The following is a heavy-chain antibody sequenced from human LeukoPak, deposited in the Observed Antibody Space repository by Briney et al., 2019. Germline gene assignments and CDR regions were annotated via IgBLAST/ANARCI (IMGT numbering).Heavy chain of an antibody. CDR1: GDSISSSDYY. CDR2: IYYSGST. V-gene: IGHV4-39*07. Sequence: PSETLSLTCTVSGDSISSSDYYWGWIRQPPGKGLEWIGSIYYSGSTYQNPSLKSRVTISIDTSKNQFSLKLSSVTAADTAVYYCARYDSGYSIFHWGQGTLVTVSS. CDR3: ARYDSGYSIFH. J-gene: IGHJ4*02. D-gene: IGHD5-12*01.